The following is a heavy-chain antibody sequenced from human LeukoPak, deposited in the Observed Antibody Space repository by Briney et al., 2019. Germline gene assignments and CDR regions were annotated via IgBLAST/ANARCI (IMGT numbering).Heavy chain of an antibody. J-gene: IGHJ5*02. V-gene: IGHV4-34*01. Sequence: SETLSLTCAVYGGSFSGYYWSWIRQPPGKGLEWIGEINHSGSTNYNPSLKSRVTISVDTSKNQFSLKLSSVTAADTAVYYCARFKYSSSWTSRYNWFDPWGQGTLVTVSS. CDR3: ARFKYSSSWTSRYNWFDP. D-gene: IGHD6-13*01. CDR1: GGSFSGYY. CDR2: INHSGST.